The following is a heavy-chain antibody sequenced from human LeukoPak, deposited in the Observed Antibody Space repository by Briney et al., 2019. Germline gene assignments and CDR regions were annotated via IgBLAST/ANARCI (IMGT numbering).Heavy chain of an antibody. V-gene: IGHV4-34*01. Sequence: PSETLSLTCAVYGGSFSGYYWSWIRQPPGKGLEWIGEINHSGSTNYNPSLKSRVTISVDTSKNQFSPKLSSVTAADTAVYYCARAAPLGYCSSTSCPPGLNFDYWGQGTLVTVSS. CDR2: INHSGST. CDR1: GGSFSGYY. J-gene: IGHJ4*02. CDR3: ARAAPLGYCSSTSCPPGLNFDY. D-gene: IGHD2-2*01.